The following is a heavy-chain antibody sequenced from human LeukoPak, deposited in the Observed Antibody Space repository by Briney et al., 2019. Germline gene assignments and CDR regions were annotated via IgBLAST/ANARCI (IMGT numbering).Heavy chain of an antibody. D-gene: IGHD6-13*01. CDR2: GSTNTGNT. Sequence: GASVKVSCKASGYTFTSFGISWVRQAPGQGLEWVGWGSTNTGNTNYAQKFQGRVTMTTDTSTSTAYMEVRSLRSDDTAVYYCARDGSSSWYQNWGQGTLVTVSS. J-gene: IGHJ4*02. V-gene: IGHV1-18*01. CDR3: ARDGSSSWYQN. CDR1: GYTFTSFG.